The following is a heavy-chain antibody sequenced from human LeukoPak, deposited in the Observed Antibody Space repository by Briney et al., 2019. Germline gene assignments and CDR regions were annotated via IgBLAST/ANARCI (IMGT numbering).Heavy chain of an antibody. V-gene: IGHV3-23*01. CDR3: AKDQPTMVRGVNHD. CDR1: GFTFSNDA. J-gene: IGHJ4*02. Sequence: PGGCLRLSCAASGFTFSNDAMSWVRQAPGKGLEWVSDISGSGGSTYYADSVKGRFTIYRDNSKNTLFLQIYGLRAEDTAVYYCAKDQPTMVRGVNHDWGQGTLVIVSS. CDR2: ISGSGGST. D-gene: IGHD3-10*01.